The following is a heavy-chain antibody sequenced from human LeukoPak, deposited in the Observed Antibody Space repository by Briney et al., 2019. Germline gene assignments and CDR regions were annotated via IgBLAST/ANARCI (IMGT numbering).Heavy chain of an antibody. CDR2: IYPGGSDT. D-gene: IGHD2-8*01. CDR1: GYSFTTYW. V-gene: IGHV5-51*01. Sequence: GESLKISCRASGYSFTTYWIGWVRQMPGKGLEWMGMIYPGGSDTRHSPSFQGQVTISADKSISTAYLQWSSLKASDTAMYYCARQAYCSNGVCLCDYWGQGTLVTVSS. CDR3: ARQAYCSNGVCLCDY. J-gene: IGHJ4*02.